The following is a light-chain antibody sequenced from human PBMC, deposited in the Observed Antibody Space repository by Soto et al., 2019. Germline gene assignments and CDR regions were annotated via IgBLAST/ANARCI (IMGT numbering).Light chain of an antibody. CDR1: QTRTPTF. Sequence: EIVLTQSPGTLSLSPGERATLSCRASQTRTPTFLAWYQQKPGQAPRLLIYGASSRATDIPDRFSGSGSGTDSTLTISKLEPEDFAVYYCQQFGVSPTFGGGTKVEIK. V-gene: IGKV3-20*01. CDR3: QQFGVSPT. CDR2: GAS. J-gene: IGKJ4*01.